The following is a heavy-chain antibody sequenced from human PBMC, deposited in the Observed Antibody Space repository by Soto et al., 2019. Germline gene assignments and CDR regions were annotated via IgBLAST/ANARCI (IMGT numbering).Heavy chain of an antibody. CDR2: ITSDTTFT. CDR3: VRNSSRLDY. J-gene: IGHJ4*02. Sequence: EVQLVETGGGLVKPGGSLRVSCAASGFTFNSYIMAWVRQAPGKGLEWVSSITSDTTFTLYADSVKGRFTMPRDNAKNSPYLQMISLRVEDTAVYYCVRNSSRLDYWGQGAPVTVSS. CDR1: GFTFNSYI. D-gene: IGHD2-2*01. V-gene: IGHV3-21*01.